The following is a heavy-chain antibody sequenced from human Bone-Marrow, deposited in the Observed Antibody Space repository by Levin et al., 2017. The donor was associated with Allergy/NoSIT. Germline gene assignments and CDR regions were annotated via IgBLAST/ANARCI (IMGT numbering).Heavy chain of an antibody. CDR1: GYTFTDYS. Sequence: GESLKISCKTSGYTFTDYSIHWVRQAPGQSLQWLGWINAGNGDTMYSQRLQDRLTFTRDTSATTAYLALSSLTSEDTALYYCVKDGAPYVSSWNNWFDRWGQGTLVTVSS. D-gene: IGHD3-22*01. CDR2: INAGNGDT. V-gene: IGHV1-3*01. CDR3: VKDGAPYVSSWNNWFDR. J-gene: IGHJ5*02.